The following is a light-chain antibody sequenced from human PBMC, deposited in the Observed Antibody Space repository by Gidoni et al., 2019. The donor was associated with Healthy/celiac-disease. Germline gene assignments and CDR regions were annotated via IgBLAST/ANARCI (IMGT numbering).Light chain of an antibody. Sequence: VSVSPGQTASIPCSGDKLGDKYACWYQQKPGQSPVLVIYQDSKRPSGIPERFPGSNAGNTATLTISGPQAMDEADYYCQAWDSSFGVFGGGTKLTVL. CDR1: KLGDKY. J-gene: IGLJ2*01. V-gene: IGLV3-1*01. CDR3: QAWDSSFGV. CDR2: QDS.